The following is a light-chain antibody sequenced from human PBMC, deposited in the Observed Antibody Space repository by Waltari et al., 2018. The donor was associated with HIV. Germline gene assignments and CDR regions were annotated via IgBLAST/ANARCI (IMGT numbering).Light chain of an antibody. CDR3: SSYTTTATLV. V-gene: IGLV2-14*03. J-gene: IGLJ1*01. CDR2: GVS. Sequence: QSALTQPASVSGSPGQSITIFCIGTSSDISAYNSVAWYQQHPGKAPKLIVYGVSNRPSDVSARFSGSKSGNTASLTISGRQDDDESDYYCSSYTTTATLVFGTGTKVTVL. CDR1: SSDISAYNS.